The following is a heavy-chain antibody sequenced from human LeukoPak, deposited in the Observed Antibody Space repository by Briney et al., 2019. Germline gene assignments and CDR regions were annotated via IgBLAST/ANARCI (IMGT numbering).Heavy chain of an antibody. D-gene: IGHD1-26*01. Sequence: SQTLSLTCAISGDSVSSKSAAWNWIRQSPSRGLEWLGRTYYRSKWYHEYAVSVKSRITINPDTSKNQFSLQLNSVTPEDTAVYYCAATSGDSGSYPIPYWGQGNLVIVSS. CDR2: TYYRSKWYH. CDR3: AATSGDSGSYPIPY. CDR1: GDSVSSKSAA. V-gene: IGHV6-1*01. J-gene: IGHJ4*02.